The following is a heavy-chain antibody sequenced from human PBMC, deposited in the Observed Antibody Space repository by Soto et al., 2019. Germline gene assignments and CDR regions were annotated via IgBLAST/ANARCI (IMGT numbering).Heavy chain of an antibody. CDR1: GYTLTSYG. CDR3: ARDNSGDFWSGYSHYYFDY. J-gene: IGHJ4*02. Sequence: GASVKVSCKTSGYTLTSYGISWVRQAPGRRLEWMGWISAYSGKTNYAQKFQGRLTMTTDTSTSTSYMELRSLTSDDTALYYCARDNSGDFWSGYSHYYFDYWGQGTLVTV. D-gene: IGHD3-3*01. CDR2: ISAYSGKT. V-gene: IGHV1-18*01.